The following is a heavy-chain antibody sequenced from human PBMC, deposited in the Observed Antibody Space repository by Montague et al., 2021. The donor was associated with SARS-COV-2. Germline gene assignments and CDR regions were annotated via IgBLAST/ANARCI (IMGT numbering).Heavy chain of an antibody. CDR1: GGSISSSNYY. CDR3: AKPLATGNYYY. CDR2: ISYRGDP. D-gene: IGHD1-1*01. J-gene: IGHJ4*02. V-gene: IGHV4-39*01. Sequence: SETLSLTCTVSGGSISSSNYYWSWVRQPPGKGLEWIGSISYRGDPYYNPSLKSRLTISVDTSQNQFSLKLSSVTAADTAVYYCAKPLATGNYYYWGQGTLVTVSS.